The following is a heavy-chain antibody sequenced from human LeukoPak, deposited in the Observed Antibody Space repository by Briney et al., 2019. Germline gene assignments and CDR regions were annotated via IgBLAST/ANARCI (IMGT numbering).Heavy chain of an antibody. Sequence: SETLSLTCTVSGGSISSYYWSWIRQPPGKGLEWIGYIYYSGSTNYNPSLKSRVTISVDTSKNQFSLKLSSVTAADTAVCYCGRGYWTGYHHLDFWGQGTLVTVSS. CDR2: IYYSGST. CDR3: GRGYWTGYHHLDF. D-gene: IGHD3/OR15-3a*01. J-gene: IGHJ4*02. CDR1: GGSISSYY. V-gene: IGHV4-59*01.